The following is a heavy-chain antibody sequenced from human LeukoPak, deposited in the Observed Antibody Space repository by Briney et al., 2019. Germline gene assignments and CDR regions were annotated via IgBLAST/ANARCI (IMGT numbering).Heavy chain of an antibody. CDR1: GGSISSHY. J-gene: IGHJ4*02. Sequence: SETLSLTCTVSGGSISSHYWSWIRQSPGKGLEWIGHIYYTGNTNYGPSLMSRVTISVDTSKNYFSLKLNSVTAADTAVYYCARQSKAYCTNGVCYNFDYWGQGTLVTVSS. CDR3: ARQSKAYCTNGVCYNFDY. V-gene: IGHV4-59*11. D-gene: IGHD2-8*01. CDR2: IYYTGNT.